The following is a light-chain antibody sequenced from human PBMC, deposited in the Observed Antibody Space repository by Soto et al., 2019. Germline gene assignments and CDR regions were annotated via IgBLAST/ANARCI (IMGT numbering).Light chain of an antibody. CDR2: GAS. J-gene: IGKJ1*01. CDR1: QSVSSSY. V-gene: IGKV3-20*01. CDR3: QQHGTSPRT. Sequence: VLTMSPGALSLTQGERATLSCRASQSVSSSYLAWYQQKPGQAPRLLIYGASSRATGIPDRFSGSGSGTDFTLIISRLEPEDFAVYYCQQHGTSPRTFGHGTKVDIK.